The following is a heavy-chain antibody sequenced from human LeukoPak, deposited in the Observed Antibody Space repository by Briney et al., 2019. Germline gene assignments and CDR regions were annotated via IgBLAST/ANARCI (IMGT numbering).Heavy chain of an antibody. Sequence: SQTLSLTCAISGDSVSSNSAAWNWIRQSPSRGLEWLGRTYYRSKWCNDYAVSVKSRITINPDTSKNQFSLQLNSVTPEDTAVYYCARDPSGKGSSWYRWFDPWGQGTLVTVSS. V-gene: IGHV6-1*01. J-gene: IGHJ5*02. D-gene: IGHD6-13*01. CDR2: TYYRSKWCN. CDR3: ARDPSGKGSSWYRWFDP. CDR1: GDSVSSNSAA.